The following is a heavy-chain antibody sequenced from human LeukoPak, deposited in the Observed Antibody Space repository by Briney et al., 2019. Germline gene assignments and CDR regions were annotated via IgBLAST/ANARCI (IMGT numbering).Heavy chain of an antibody. CDR3: ARDRGYCSSTSCYLGYYYYYMDV. V-gene: IGHV3-30*01. CDR1: GFTFSSYA. Sequence: GGSLRLSCAASGFTFSSYAMHWVRQAPGKGLEWVAVISYDGSNKYYADSVKGRFTISRDNSKNTLYLQMNSLRAEDTAVYYCARDRGYCSSTSCYLGYYYYYMDVWGKGTTVTVSS. J-gene: IGHJ6*03. CDR2: ISYDGSNK. D-gene: IGHD2-2*01.